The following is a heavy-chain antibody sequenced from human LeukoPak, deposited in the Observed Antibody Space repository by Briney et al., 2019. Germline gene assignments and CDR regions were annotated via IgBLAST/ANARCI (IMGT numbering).Heavy chain of an antibody. CDR2: INHSGST. D-gene: IGHD6-13*01. CDR3: AREAPPEGIAAAETPSPYYFDY. CDR1: GGSISSSSYS. J-gene: IGHJ4*02. V-gene: IGHV4-39*07. Sequence: SETLSLTCTVSGGSISSSSYSWGWIRQPPGKGLEWIGEINHSGSTNYNPSLKSRVTISVDTSKNQFSLKLSSVTAADTAVYYCAREAPPEGIAAAETPSPYYFDYWGQGTLVTVSS.